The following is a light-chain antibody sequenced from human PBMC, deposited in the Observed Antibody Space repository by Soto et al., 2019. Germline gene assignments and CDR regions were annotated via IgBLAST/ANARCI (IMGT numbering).Light chain of an antibody. J-gene: IGLJ1*01. CDR3: QSYDGSLSGAV. CDR2: GNS. V-gene: IGLV1-40*01. CDR1: SSNIGAGYD. Sequence: QSVLTQPPSVSGAPGQRVTISCTGSSSNIGAGYDVHWYQQLPGTAPKLLIYGNSNRPSGVPDRFSGSKSGTSASLAITGLQAEDEDYYYCQSYDGSLSGAVFGTGTKLAVL.